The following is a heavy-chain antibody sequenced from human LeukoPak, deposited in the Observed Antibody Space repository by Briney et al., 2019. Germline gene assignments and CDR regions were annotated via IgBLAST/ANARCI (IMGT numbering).Heavy chain of an antibody. CDR3: ARDRYFDWLPNNNWLDP. D-gene: IGHD3-9*01. J-gene: IGHJ5*02. V-gene: IGHV4-4*07. Sequence: SETLSLTCTVSGGSISSYYWSWIRQPAGKGLEWIGRIYTSGSTNYNPSLKSRVTMSVDTSKNQFSLKLSSVTAADTAVYYCARDRYFDWLPNNNWLDPWGQGTLVTVSS. CDR2: IYTSGST. CDR1: GGSISSYY.